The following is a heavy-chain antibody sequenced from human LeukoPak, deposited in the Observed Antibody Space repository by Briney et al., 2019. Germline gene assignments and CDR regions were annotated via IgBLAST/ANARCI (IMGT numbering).Heavy chain of an antibody. Sequence: AASVTVSCKASGYTFTGYYMHWVRQAPGQGLEWMGWINPNSGGTNYAQKFQGRVTMTRDTSISTAYMELSRLRSDDTAVYYCARDLVSYYYDSSGSPDAFDIWGQGTMVTVSS. V-gene: IGHV1-2*02. CDR2: INPNSGGT. CDR1: GYTFTGYY. CDR3: ARDLVSYYYDSSGSPDAFDI. J-gene: IGHJ3*02. D-gene: IGHD3-22*01.